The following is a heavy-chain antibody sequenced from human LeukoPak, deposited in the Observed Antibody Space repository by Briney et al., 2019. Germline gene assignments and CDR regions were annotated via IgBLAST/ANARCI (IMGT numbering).Heavy chain of an antibody. CDR2: IRYDGSNK. V-gene: IGHV3-30*02. J-gene: IGHJ3*02. CDR1: GFTFSSYG. D-gene: IGHD6-13*01. Sequence: PGESLRLSCAGSGFTFSSYGMHWVRQAPGKGLEWVAFIRYDGSNKYYADSVKGRFTISRDNSKNTLYLQMNSLRAEDTAVYYCAKDHRYSSSWTQGAFDIWGQGTMVTVSS. CDR3: AKDHRYSSSWTQGAFDI.